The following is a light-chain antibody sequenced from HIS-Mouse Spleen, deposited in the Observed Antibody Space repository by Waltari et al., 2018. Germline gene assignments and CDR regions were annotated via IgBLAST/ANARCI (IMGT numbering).Light chain of an antibody. J-gene: IGLJ2*01. CDR3: NSRDSSGNHLV. CDR2: GKN. CDR1: SLRSYY. V-gene: IGLV3-19*01. Sequence: SSELTQDHAVSVALGQTVRITCQGDSLRSYYASCYQQKPGQAPVLVIYGKNNRPSGIPDRFSGSSSGNTASLTITGAQAEDEADYYCNSRDSSGNHLVFGGGTKLTVL.